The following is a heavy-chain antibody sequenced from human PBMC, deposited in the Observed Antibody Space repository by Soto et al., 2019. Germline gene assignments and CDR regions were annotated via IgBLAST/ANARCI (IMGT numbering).Heavy chain of an antibody. Sequence: ASVKVSCKASGYTFTSYYMHWVRQAPGQELEWMGIINPSAGSTIYAQKFQGRVTMTSDMSTSTVYMEVSSLRSEDTYVYYCARGAQWIAPFDYWGQGTLVTVAS. CDR1: GYTFTSYY. CDR3: ARGAQWIAPFDY. V-gene: IGHV1-46*01. CDR2: INPSAGST. D-gene: IGHD5-12*01. J-gene: IGHJ4*02.